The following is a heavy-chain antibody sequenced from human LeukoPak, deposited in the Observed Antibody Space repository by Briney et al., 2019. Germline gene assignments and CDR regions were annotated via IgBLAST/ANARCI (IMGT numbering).Heavy chain of an antibody. V-gene: IGHV4-61*02. CDR2: MYTSGST. CDR3: ATDQGYCSSTSCSRFDP. J-gene: IGHJ5*02. CDR1: GGSFSSGSYY. Sequence: SETLSLTCTVSGGSFSSGSYYWSWIRQPAGKGLEWIGRMYTSGSTNYNPSLKSRVTISVDTSKNQFSLKLSSVTAADTAVYYCATDQGYCSSTSCSRFDPWGQGTLVTVSS. D-gene: IGHD2-2*01.